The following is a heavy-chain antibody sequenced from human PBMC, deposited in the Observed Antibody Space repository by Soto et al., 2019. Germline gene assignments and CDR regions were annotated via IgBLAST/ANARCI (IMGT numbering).Heavy chain of an antibody. D-gene: IGHD2-8*01. CDR2: ISHGGRIK. V-gene: IGHV3-30*04. CDR1: EFTFNRHA. J-gene: IGHJ4*02. Sequence: QVQLVESGGGVVQPGRSLRLSCAASEFTFNRHAMHWVRQAPGKGLEWVAVISHGGRIKYYADSVKGRFTISRDNSMNTLDLQMNSLRAEDTAIYFCARVSGHVYATLHGPFDYWGQGTLVTVSS. CDR3: ARVSGHVYATLHGPFDY.